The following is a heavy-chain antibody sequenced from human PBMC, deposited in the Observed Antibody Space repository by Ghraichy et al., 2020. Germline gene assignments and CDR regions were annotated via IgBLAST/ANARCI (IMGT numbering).Heavy chain of an antibody. V-gene: IGHV1-2*02. J-gene: IGHJ4*02. CDR1: VYTFTGYF. CDR2: INPSSGGT. Sequence: ASVKVSCKASVYTFTGYFKHWVRQAPGQGLEWMGWINPSSGGTKYAQKFQGRVTMTRDTSISTAYMEVSSLRSDDTAVYYCARGPRIAMVRGVIITGQLDNWGQGTLVTVSS. CDR3: ARGPRIAMVRGVIITGQLDN. D-gene: IGHD3-10*01.